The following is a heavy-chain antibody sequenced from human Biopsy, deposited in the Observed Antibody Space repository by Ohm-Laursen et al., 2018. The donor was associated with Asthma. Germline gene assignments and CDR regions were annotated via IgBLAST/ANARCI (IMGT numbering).Heavy chain of an antibody. Sequence: PSEAPSLTCDVYPGSFSGFFWTWIRQSPGKGLEWIGETNERGVTNNNPSLKSRVIISIDTYWNRVSLKLTSVTAADTAVYYCARGSELDVWGQGTTVTVSS. CDR3: ARGSELDV. V-gene: IGHV4-34*01. J-gene: IGHJ6*02. CDR1: PGSFSGFF. CDR2: TNERGVT.